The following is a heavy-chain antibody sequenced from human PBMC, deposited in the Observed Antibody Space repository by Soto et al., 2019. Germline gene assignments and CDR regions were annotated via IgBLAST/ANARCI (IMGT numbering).Heavy chain of an antibody. CDR1: GFTFSSHT. J-gene: IGHJ6*02. D-gene: IGHD2-15*01. Sequence: EVQLVESGGGLVKPGGSLRLSCAVSGFTFSSHTINWVRQAPGKGLEWVSSISGSGDYIFYADAVRGRFTLSRDNAKNSLYLQMNSLRGEDTAVYNCARVGVVVVGGTYYYHGMDVWGQGTTVTVSS. CDR2: ISGSGDYI. V-gene: IGHV3-21*01. CDR3: ARVGVVVVGGTYYYHGMDV.